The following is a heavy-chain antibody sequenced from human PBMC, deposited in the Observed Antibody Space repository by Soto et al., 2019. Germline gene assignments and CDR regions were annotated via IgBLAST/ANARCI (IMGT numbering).Heavy chain of an antibody. J-gene: IGHJ6*02. V-gene: IGHV1-46*01. CDR1: GYTFTSYY. D-gene: IGHD4-17*01. CDR2: INPRGGST. CDR3: ARVLYGDYVGPFLNYYYYGMDV. Sequence: QVQLVQSGAEVKKPGASVKVSCKASGYTFTSYYMHWVRQAPGQGLEWMGIINPRGGSTSYAQKFQGRVTRTRDTSTSTVYMELSSLRSEDTAVYYCARVLYGDYVGPFLNYYYYGMDVWGQGTTVTVSS.